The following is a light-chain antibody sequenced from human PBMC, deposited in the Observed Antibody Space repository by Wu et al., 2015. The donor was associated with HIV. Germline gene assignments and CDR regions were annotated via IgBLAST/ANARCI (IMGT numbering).Light chain of an antibody. J-gene: IGKJ4*01. CDR1: QDISNS. V-gene: IGKV1-27*01. CDR3: QKYNNVPIT. CDR2: AAS. Sequence: DIQMTQSPSSLSASVGDTVTISCRASQDISNSLAWYQQKPGKVPKLLIYAASTLQSGVPSRFSGSGSGTDFTLNINNLQPEDVASYYCQKYNNVPITFGGGTKVEI.